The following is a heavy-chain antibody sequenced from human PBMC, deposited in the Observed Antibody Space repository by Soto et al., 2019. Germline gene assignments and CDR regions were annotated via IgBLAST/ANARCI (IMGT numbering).Heavy chain of an antibody. CDR2: INPAGGTT. CDR3: ALKVVAYYDD. Sequence: QVQLVQSGAEVKKPGASVRISCRASGYSFTSTYVHWVRQAPGQGPEWMGIINPAGGTTYYAQKFQGRLTITSDTSTDTLFMDLNDLTSEDTAVYFCALKVVAYYDDWGQGTLVTVSS. D-gene: IGHD5-12*01. CDR1: GYSFTSTY. J-gene: IGHJ4*02. V-gene: IGHV1-46*01.